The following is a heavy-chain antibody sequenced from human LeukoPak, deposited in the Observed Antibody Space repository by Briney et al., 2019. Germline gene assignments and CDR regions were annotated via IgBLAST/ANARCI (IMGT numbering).Heavy chain of an antibody. CDR3: ARVPTNSYGFGQ. V-gene: IGHV3-74*01. J-gene: IGHJ4*02. CDR2: INEDGTSA. CDR1: GFGFSVYW. D-gene: IGHD5-18*01. Sequence: PGGSLRLSCAASGFGFSVYWMHWVRHAPGKGLVWVAHINEDGTSAIHADSVKGRFTISRDNAKNTLYLQMNSLTVEDTAVYYCARVPTNSYGFGQWGQGSLVTVSS.